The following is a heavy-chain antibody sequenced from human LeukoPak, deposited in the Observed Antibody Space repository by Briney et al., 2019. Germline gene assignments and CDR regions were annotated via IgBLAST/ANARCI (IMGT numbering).Heavy chain of an antibody. J-gene: IGHJ4*02. CDR3: ARVLGGLAFRTFDY. D-gene: IGHD3-16*01. Sequence: ASVKVSCKTSGYTFSDYYLHWVRQAPGQGLEWMGWINPSSGGTKYVQKFQGRVTMTRDTSTSTVYMELSSLRSEDTAVYYCARVLGGLAFRTFDYWGQGTLVTVSS. CDR2: INPSSGGT. CDR1: GYTFSDYY. V-gene: IGHV1-2*02.